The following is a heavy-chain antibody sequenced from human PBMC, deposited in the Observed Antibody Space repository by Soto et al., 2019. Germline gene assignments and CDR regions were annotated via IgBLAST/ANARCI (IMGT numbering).Heavy chain of an antibody. CDR3: ASGSRDGTDV. CDR1: GGTFSSYA. V-gene: IGHV1-69*14. Sequence: QVQLVQSGAEVKKPGSSVKVSCKASGGTFSSYAISWVRQAPGQGLERMGGIIPIFVTASYAQKFQGRVTITADRSTGTAYVELSSLSFEETAVYYCASGSRDGTDVWGQGATGTV. CDR2: IIPIFVTA. J-gene: IGHJ6*02.